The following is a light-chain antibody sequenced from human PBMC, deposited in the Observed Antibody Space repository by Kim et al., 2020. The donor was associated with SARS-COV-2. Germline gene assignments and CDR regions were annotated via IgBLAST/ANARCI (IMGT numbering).Light chain of an antibody. J-gene: IGLJ1*01. CDR3: SSYTSSNTYV. CDR2: DVS. V-gene: IGLV2-14*03. CDR1: CSDVGGYNY. Sequence: GQSITISCTGTCSDVGGYNYVSWYQQHPGKAPKLMIYDVSNRPSGVSNRFSGSKSGNTASLTISGLQAEDEADHYCSSYTSSNTYVFGPGTKVTVL.